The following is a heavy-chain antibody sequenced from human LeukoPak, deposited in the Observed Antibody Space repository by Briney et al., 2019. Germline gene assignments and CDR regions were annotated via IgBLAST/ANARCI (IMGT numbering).Heavy chain of an antibody. CDR3: ARDYDYSLDY. CDR1: GLTLGNYW. V-gene: IGHV3-7*01. CDR2: INLDGGDK. D-gene: IGHD4/OR15-4a*01. J-gene: IGHJ4*02. Sequence: PGGPLRLSCAXSGLTLGNYWMSWVRQAPGKGLEWVANINLDGGDKSYVGSVKGRFTISRDSAKNSLYLQMNSLGAEDTAVYYCARDYDYSLDYWGQGTLVTVSS.